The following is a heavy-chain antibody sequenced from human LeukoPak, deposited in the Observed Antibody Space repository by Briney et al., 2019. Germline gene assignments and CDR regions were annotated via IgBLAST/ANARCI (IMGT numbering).Heavy chain of an antibody. D-gene: IGHD3-22*01. CDR1: GFTVSGSA. Sequence: GGSLTLSCATSGFTVSGSAIHWVRQAAGKVLEWVGRIRSKAKNYATTDVASVRGRFTISRDDSKNTAYLQMNSLKTEATAVYYCTRPSFDSSVSGVVYWGQGILVTVSS. CDR2: IRSKAKNYAT. J-gene: IGHJ4*02. CDR3: TRPSFDSSVSGVVY. V-gene: IGHV3-73*01.